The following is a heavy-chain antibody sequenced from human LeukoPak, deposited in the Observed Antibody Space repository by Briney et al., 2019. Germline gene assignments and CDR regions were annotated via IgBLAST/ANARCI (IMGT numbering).Heavy chain of an antibody. CDR1: GYTLTELS. CDR2: FDPEDGET. V-gene: IGHV1-24*01. J-gene: IGHJ5*02. Sequence: ASVKVSCKVSGYTLTELSMHWVRQAPGKGLEWMGGFDPEDGETIYAQKFQGRVTMTEDTSTDTAYMELSSLRSGDTAVYYCATAAAVRYFDWLYPFDPWGQGTLVTVSS. D-gene: IGHD3-9*01. CDR3: ATAAAVRYFDWLYPFDP.